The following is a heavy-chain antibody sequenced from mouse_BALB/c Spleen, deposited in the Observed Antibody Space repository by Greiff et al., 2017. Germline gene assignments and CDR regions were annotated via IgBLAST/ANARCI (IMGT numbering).Heavy chain of an antibody. CDR2: ISYSGST. J-gene: IGHJ3*01. D-gene: IGHD2-14*01. CDR1: GYSITSDYA. CDR3: ASGGRYDAD. Sequence: EVKLQESGPGLVKPSQSLSLTCTVTGYSITSDYAWNWIRQFPGNKLEWMGYISYSGSTSYNPSLKSRISITRDTSKNQFFLQLNSVTTEDTATYYCASGGRYDADWGQGTLVTVSA. V-gene: IGHV3-2*02.